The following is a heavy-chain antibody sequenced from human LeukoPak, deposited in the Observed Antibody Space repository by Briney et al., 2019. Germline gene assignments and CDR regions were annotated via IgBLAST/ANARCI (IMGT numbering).Heavy chain of an antibody. J-gene: IGHJ4*02. CDR2: IKQDGSEK. Sequence: GGSLRLSCAASGFTFSSYWMSWVRQAPGKGLEWVANIKQDGSEKYYVDSVKGRFTISRDNAKNSLYLQMNSLRAEDTAVYYCAKGRRDSSSWRYFDYWGQGTLVTVSS. D-gene: IGHD6-13*01. CDR1: GFTFSSYW. V-gene: IGHV3-7*01. CDR3: AKGRRDSSSWRYFDY.